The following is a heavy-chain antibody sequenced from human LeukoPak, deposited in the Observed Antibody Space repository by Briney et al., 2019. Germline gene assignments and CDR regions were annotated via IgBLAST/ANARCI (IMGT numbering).Heavy chain of an antibody. V-gene: IGHV1-46*01. CDR2: INPSGGST. Sequence: ASVKVSCKASGYTFTSYYMHWVRQAPGQGLEWMGIINPSGGSTSYVQKFQGRVTMTRDTSTSTVYMELSSLRSEDTAVYYCARGGKNSGYYYYFDYWGQGTLVTVSS. D-gene: IGHD3-22*01. J-gene: IGHJ4*02. CDR3: ARGGKNSGYYYYFDY. CDR1: GYTFTSYY.